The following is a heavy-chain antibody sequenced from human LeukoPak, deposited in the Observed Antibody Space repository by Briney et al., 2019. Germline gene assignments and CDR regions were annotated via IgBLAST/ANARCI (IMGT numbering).Heavy chain of an antibody. J-gene: IGHJ4*02. D-gene: IGHD4-17*01. CDR3: ARDDVTTTFDY. Sequence: GGSLRLSCAASGFIVSSNYMTWVRQAPGKGLEWVSVIYSGGSTYYADSVKGRFTISRDNSKNTLYLQMNSLRTEDTAAYYCARDDVTTTFDYWGQGTLVTVSS. CDR1: GFIVSSNY. V-gene: IGHV3-66*02. CDR2: IYSGGST.